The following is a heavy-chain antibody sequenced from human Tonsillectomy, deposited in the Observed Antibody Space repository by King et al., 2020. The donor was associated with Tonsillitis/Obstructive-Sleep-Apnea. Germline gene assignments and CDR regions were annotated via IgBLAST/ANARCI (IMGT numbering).Heavy chain of an antibody. J-gene: IGHJ5*01. V-gene: IGHV3-30*04. Sequence: VQLVESGGGVVQPGRPLRLSCAASGFTFSSYAMHWVRQAPGKGLEWVSGISFDGTEKNYAESVRGRFTISRDNSRNTLYLQVNSLRLEDTAVYYCAKDASSAGTRWFDSWGQGTLVTVSS. CDR2: ISFDGTEK. CDR1: GFTFSSYA. CDR3: AKDASSAGTRWFDS. D-gene: IGHD6-13*01.